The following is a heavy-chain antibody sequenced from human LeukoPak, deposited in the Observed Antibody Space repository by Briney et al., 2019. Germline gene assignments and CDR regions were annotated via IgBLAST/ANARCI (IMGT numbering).Heavy chain of an antibody. CDR3: AARGLLGAFDI. J-gene: IGHJ3*02. V-gene: IGHV7-4-1*02. CDR1: GGTFSSYA. CDR2: INTNTGNP. Sequence: ASVKVSCKASGGTFSSYAISWVRQAPGQGLEWVGWINTNTGNPTYAQGFTGRFVFSLDTSVSTAYLQISSLKAEDTAVYYCAARGLLGAFDIWGQGTMVTVSS.